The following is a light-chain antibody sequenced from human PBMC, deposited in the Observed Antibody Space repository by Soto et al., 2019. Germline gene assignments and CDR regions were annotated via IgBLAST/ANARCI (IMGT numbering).Light chain of an antibody. V-gene: IGKV1-9*01. CDR1: QDFNNY. Sequence: DIQLTQSPSFLSASVGDRVTITCRASQDFNNYLAWYQQKPGEAPKLLLYVASTLHSGVPSRFSGSGSGTEFTLTISSLQTEDFATYFWQQLNSFPLTFGGGTKVEIK. J-gene: IGKJ4*01. CDR2: VAS. CDR3: QQLNSFPLT.